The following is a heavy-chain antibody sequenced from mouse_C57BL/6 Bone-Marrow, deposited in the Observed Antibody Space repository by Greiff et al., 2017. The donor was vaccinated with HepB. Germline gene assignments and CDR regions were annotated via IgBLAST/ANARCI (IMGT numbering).Heavy chain of an antibody. CDR1: GYSITSGYY. D-gene: IGHD1-1*01. CDR2: ISYDGSN. J-gene: IGHJ2*01. V-gene: IGHV3-6*01. CDR3: ARDRYYYGNPYFDY. Sequence: DVKLVESGPGLVKPSQSLSLTCSVTGYSITSGYYWNWIRQFPGNKLEWMGYISYDGSNNYNPSLKNRISITRDTSKNQFFLKLNSVTTEDTATYYCARDRYYYGNPYFDYWGQGTTLTVSS.